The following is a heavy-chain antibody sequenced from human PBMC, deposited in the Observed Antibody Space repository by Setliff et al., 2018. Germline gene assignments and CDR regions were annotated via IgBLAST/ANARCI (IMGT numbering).Heavy chain of an antibody. CDR2: IYHSGNT. CDR3: ARVRNTQNGFFDY. J-gene: IGHJ4*02. V-gene: IGHV4-39*07. CDR1: GGSISGSSYY. Sequence: PSETLSLTCTVSGGSISGSSYYWGWIRQPPGKGLEWIGSIYHSGNTYYNPSLNSRLTISVDTSKNQFSLRLTSVTAADTAIYYCARVRNTQNGFFDYWSQGTLVTVSS. D-gene: IGHD1-1*01.